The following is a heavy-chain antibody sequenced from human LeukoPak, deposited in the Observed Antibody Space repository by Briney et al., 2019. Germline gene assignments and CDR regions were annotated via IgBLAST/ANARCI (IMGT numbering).Heavy chain of an antibody. V-gene: IGHV1-69*01. CDR2: IIPIFGTA. D-gene: IGHD3-22*01. Sequence: SVKVSCKASGGTFSSYAISWVRQAPGQGLEWMGGIIPIFGTANYAQKSQGRVTITADESTSTAYMELSSLRSEDTAVYYCARVGYDSSGYYRGYFDYWGQGTLVTVSS. CDR3: ARVGYDSSGYYRGYFDY. CDR1: GGTFSSYA. J-gene: IGHJ4*02.